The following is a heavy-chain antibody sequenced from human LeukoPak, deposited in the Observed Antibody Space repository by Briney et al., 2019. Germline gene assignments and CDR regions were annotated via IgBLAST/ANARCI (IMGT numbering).Heavy chain of an antibody. Sequence: ASVKVSCKASGYTFTGYYMHWVRQAPGQGLEWMGWINPNSGGTNYAQKFQGRATMTRDTSISTAYMELSRLRSDDTAVYYCARGYRYYDSSGYFDTFDYWGQGTLVTVSS. CDR1: GYTFTGYY. D-gene: IGHD3-22*01. J-gene: IGHJ4*02. CDR3: ARGYRYYDSSGYFDTFDY. CDR2: INPNSGGT. V-gene: IGHV1-2*02.